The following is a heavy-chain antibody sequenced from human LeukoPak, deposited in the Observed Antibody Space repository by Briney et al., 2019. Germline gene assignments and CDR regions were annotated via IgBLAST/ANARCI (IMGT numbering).Heavy chain of an antibody. J-gene: IGHJ3*02. CDR2: NSSSSSYI. V-gene: IGHV3-21*01. Sequence: GGSLRLSCAASGFTFSSYSMNWVSQAPGKGLEWVTSNSSSSSYIYYADSVKGRFTISRDNAKNSLYLQMNSLRAEDTAVYYCARDSWELLPPPREHDAFDIWGQGTMVTVSS. CDR3: ARDSWELLPPPREHDAFDI. D-gene: IGHD1-26*01. CDR1: GFTFSSYS.